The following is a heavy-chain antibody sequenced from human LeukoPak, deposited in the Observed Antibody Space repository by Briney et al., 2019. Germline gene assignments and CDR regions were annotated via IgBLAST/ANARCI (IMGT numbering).Heavy chain of an antibody. J-gene: IGHJ6*04. D-gene: IGHD3-10*02. Sequence: PGGSLRLSCAASGFTFSGSALHWVRQAPGKGLEWVSSISSSSSYIYYADSVKGRFTISRDNAKNSLYLQMNSLRAEDTAVYYCAELGITMIGGVWGKGTTVTISS. CDR2: ISSSSSYI. CDR1: GFTFSGSA. CDR3: AELGITMIGGV. V-gene: IGHV3-21*01.